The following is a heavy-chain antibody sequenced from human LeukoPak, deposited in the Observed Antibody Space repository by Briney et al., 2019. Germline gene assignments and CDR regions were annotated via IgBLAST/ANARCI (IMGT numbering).Heavy chain of an antibody. V-gene: IGHV3-23*01. CDR3: ARGYSSGWYLFDY. CDR2: ISGSGGST. D-gene: IGHD6-19*01. Sequence: PGGSLRLSCAASGFTFSSYSMNWVRQAPGKGLEWVSAISGSGGSTYYADSVKGRFTISRDNSKNTPYLQMNSLRAEDTAVYYCARGYSSGWYLFDYWGQGTLVTVSS. CDR1: GFTFSSYS. J-gene: IGHJ4*02.